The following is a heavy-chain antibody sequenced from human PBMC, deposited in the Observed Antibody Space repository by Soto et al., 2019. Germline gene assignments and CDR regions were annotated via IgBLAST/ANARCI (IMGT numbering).Heavy chain of an antibody. CDR2: IYPGDSDT. CDR1: GYSFTSYW. J-gene: IGHJ6*03. V-gene: IGHV5-51*01. CDR3: ARHGNSYDFPNYYMDV. D-gene: IGHD3-3*01. Sequence: GESLKISCKGSGYSFTSYWIGWVRQMPGKGLEWMGIIYPGDSDTRYSPSFQGQVTISADKSISTAYLQWSSLKASDTAMYYCARHGNSYDFPNYYMDVWGKGTTVTVSS.